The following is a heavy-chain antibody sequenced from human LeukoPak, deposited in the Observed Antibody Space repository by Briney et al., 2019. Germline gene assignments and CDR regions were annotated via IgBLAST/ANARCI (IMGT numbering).Heavy chain of an antibody. CDR2: ISSSGSTI. CDR3: ARALRVEAYGMDV. V-gene: IGHV3-11*01. J-gene: IGHJ6*02. CDR1: GFTFSDYY. Sequence: GGSLRLSCAASGFTFSDYYMSWIRQAPGKGREWVSYISSSGSTIYYADSVKGRFTISRDNAKNSLYLQMNSLRAEDTAVYYCARALRVEAYGMDVWGQGTTVTVSS. D-gene: IGHD4-17*01.